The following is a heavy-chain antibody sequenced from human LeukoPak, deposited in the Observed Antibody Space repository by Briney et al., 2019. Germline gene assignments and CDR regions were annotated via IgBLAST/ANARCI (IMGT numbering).Heavy chain of an antibody. CDR3: ARGRYYYDSSGYRNWFDP. V-gene: IGHV4-59*01. CDR1: GGSTSSYY. CDR2: IYYSGST. J-gene: IGHJ5*02. D-gene: IGHD3-22*01. Sequence: SETLSLTCTVSGGSTSSYYWSWIRQPPGKGLEWIGYIYYSGSTNYNPSLKSRVTISVDTSKNQFSLKLSSVTAADTAVYYCARGRYYYDSSGYRNWFDPWGQGTLVTVSS.